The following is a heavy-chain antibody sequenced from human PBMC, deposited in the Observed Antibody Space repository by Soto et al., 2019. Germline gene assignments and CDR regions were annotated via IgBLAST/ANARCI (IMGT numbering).Heavy chain of an antibody. CDR3: AKDGIRGIHIDN. CDR2: VSVDAGTT. V-gene: IGHV3-23*01. J-gene: IGHJ4*02. CDR1: GFTFSSYP. Sequence: VQLLESGGGLVQRGGSLRLSCAASGFTFSSYPMSWVGQAPGKGLQWVASVSVDAGTTYYADSVKGRFTISRDNSKNTLHLQMDSVRADDTAVYYCAKDGIRGIHIDNWGQGTPVTVSS.